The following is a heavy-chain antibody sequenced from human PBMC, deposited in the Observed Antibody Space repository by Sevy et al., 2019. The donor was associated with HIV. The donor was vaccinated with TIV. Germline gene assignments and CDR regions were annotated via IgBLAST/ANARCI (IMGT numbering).Heavy chain of an antibody. V-gene: IGHV4-61*02. D-gene: IGHD2-15*01. J-gene: IGHJ5*02. CDR1: GGSINSDDYY. CDR2: INTRGIT. CDR3: ARGVGYVSFEVWFDP. Sequence: SETLSLTCTVSGGSINSDDYYWSWIRQPAGKGLEWIGRINTRGITHYNPPFRSRLIISADINKNDFSLKLTSVTAAETAVYYCARGVGYVSFEVWFDPWGPGTPVTVSS.